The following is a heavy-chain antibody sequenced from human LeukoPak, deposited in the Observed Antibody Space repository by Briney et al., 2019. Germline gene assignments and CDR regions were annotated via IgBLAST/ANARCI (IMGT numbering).Heavy chain of an antibody. V-gene: IGHV7-4-1*02. CDR2: INTNTGNP. D-gene: IGHD3-10*01. Sequence: ASVKVSCKASGYTFTSYAMNWVRQAPGQGLEWMGWINTNTGNPTYAQGFTGRFVFSLDTSVSTAYLQISSLKAEDTAVYYCAAYTYYYGSGLSTYYFDYWAREPWSPSPQ. CDR1: GYTFTSYA. J-gene: IGHJ4*02. CDR3: AAYTYYYGSGLSTYYFDY.